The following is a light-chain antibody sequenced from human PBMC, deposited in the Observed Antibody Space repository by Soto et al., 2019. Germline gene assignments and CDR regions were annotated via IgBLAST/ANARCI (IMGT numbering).Light chain of an antibody. V-gene: IGKV3-20*01. CDR1: QSVNSNY. J-gene: IGKJ1*01. CDR3: QQYDSTPPT. CDR2: GAS. Sequence: PGDRATLSCRASQSVNSNYLAWYQRKPGQAPRLLINGASNRATDIPYRFSASGSGTDFTLTITRLEAEDFAVYYCQQYDSTPPTFGQGTKVEVK.